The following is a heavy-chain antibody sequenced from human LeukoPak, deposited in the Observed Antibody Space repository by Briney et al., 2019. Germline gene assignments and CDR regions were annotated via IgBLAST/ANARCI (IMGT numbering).Heavy chain of an antibody. D-gene: IGHD3-10*01. J-gene: IGHJ4*02. CDR3: ARVPYYYGSGSYYADY. CDR1: GGSISSSNW. CDR2: IYHSGST. V-gene: IGHV4-4*02. Sequence: KPSETLSLTCAVSGGSISSSNWWSWVRQPPGKGLEWIGEIYHSGSTNYNPSLKSRVTISVDKSKNQFSLKLSSVTAADMAVYYCARVPYYYGSGSYYADYWGQGTLVTVSS.